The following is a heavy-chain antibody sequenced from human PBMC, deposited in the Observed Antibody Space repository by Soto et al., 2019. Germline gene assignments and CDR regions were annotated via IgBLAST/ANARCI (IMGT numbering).Heavy chain of an antibody. CDR3: TTRGVNWGPLED. CDR2: IDTSASDT. V-gene: IGHV3-23*05. CDR1: GFTFSNYA. Sequence: EVEILESGGGLVQPGGSLRLSCTVSGFTFSNYAFTWARQAPGKGLEWVSTIDTSASDTQYADSVKGRFTTFRDNSRNTLFLQRNGLRSDDTAVYYCTTRGVNWGPLEDWGQGTLVTVSS. J-gene: IGHJ4*02. D-gene: IGHD7-27*01.